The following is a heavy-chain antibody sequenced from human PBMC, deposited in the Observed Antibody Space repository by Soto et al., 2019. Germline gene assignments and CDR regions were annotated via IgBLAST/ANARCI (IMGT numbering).Heavy chain of an antibody. CDR1: GITLSHHA. D-gene: IGHD1-1*01. J-gene: IGHJ4*02. V-gene: IGHV3-23*01. CDR3: VPGSSGTRGEDS. Sequence: EVQLLESGGGLVQPGGSLRLSCVASGITLSHHAMTWVRQAPGKGLEWVSSVSENGGVTYYADSVKGRFTISRDNSRNTVYLQVNNLRADDTAVYYCVPGSSGTRGEDSWGPGALVTVSS. CDR2: VSENGGVT.